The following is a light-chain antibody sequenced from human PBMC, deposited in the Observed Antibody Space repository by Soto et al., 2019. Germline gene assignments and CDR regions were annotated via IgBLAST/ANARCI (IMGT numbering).Light chain of an antibody. CDR3: QQYNNWPWT. CDR2: GAS. Sequence: EIVMPQSPATLSVSPGERATLSCRASQSVSSNLAWYQQKPGQAPRLLIYGASTRATGIPARFSGSGSGTEFTLTISSLQSEDFAVYYCQQYNNWPWTFGQGTKVDSK. J-gene: IGKJ1*01. CDR1: QSVSSN. V-gene: IGKV3-15*01.